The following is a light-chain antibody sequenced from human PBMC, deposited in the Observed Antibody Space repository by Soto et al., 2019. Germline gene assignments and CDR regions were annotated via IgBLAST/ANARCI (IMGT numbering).Light chain of an antibody. Sequence: QAVVTQEPSFSVSPGGTVTRPCGVSSGSVLTRYYPSWYQQTPGQAPRTLIYSTSTRSSGVPDRFSGSIVGNKAALTISGAQADDESDYYCVLYMGSGIWVFGGGTTVTVL. CDR2: STS. CDR3: VLYMGSGIWV. J-gene: IGLJ3*02. V-gene: IGLV8-61*01. CDR1: SGSVLTRYY.